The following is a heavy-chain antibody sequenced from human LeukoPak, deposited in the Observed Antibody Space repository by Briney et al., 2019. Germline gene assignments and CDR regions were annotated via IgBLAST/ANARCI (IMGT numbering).Heavy chain of an antibody. CDR2: INHSSST. V-gene: IGHV4-34*01. Sequence: SETLSLTCAVYGVSFSGYCWSWIRQPPGKGLEWIGEINHSSSTIYNPSLKSRLTISLETSENKFSLKLSSVTAADTTVYYCARPSGYAPTHYAFDIWGQGTMVTVSS. D-gene: IGHD2-2*01. J-gene: IGHJ3*02. CDR1: GVSFSGYC. CDR3: ARPSGYAPTHYAFDI.